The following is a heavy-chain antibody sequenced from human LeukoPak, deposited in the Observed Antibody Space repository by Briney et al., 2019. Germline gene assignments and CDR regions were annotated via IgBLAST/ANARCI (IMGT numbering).Heavy chain of an antibody. D-gene: IGHD3-22*01. V-gene: IGHV3-7*01. CDR3: ASFSSGYIPTDY. J-gene: IGHJ4*02. CDR1: GYTFSSYW. CDR2: IKQDGSEK. Sequence: GGSLRLSCAVSGYTFSSYWMSWVRQAPGKGLEWVANIKQDGSEKYYVDSVKGRFTISRDNAKNSLYLQMNSLRAEDTAVYYCASFSSGYIPTDYWGQGTLVTVFS.